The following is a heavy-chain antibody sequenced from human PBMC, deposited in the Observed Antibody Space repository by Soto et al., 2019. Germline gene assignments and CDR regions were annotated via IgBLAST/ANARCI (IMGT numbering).Heavy chain of an antibody. J-gene: IGHJ6*02. CDR1: GGTFGSYA. V-gene: IGHV1-69*13. Sequence: SVKVCCKASGGTFGSYARRWVRQAPGQGLEWMGGIIPIFGTANYAQKFRGRVTITADESTSTAYMELSSLRSEDTAVYYCPSTRLPRDTHSGTAVRRHRTTVNVSS. CDR2: IIPIFGTA. CDR3: PSTRLPRDTHSGTAV. D-gene: IGHD2-2*01.